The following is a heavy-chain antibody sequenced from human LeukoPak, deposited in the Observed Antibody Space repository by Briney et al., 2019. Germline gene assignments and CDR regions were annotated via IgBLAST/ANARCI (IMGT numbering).Heavy chain of an antibody. J-gene: IGHJ3*02. V-gene: IGHV2-70*01. CDR2: IDWDDDK. CDR1: GFSLSTSGMC. CDR3: ARTQSELGSSAFDI. Sequence: KSGPTLVNPTHTLTLTCTFSGFSLSTSGMCVSWIRQPPGKALEWLALIDWDDDKYYSTSLKTRLTISKDTSKTQVVLTMTNMDPVDTATYYCARTQSELGSSAFDIWGQGTRVTVSA. D-gene: IGHD7-27*01.